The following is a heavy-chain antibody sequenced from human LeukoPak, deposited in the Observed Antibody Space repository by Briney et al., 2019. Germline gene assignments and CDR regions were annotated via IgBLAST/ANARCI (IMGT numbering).Heavy chain of an antibody. CDR3: ARIFYYYDSSGYSTTDY. D-gene: IGHD3-22*01. V-gene: IGHV3-21*01. J-gene: IGHJ4*02. CDR1: GFTFSSYS. CDR2: ISSSSSYI. Sequence: GGSLRLSCAASGFTFSSYSMNWVRQAPGKGLEWVSSISSSSSYIYYADSVKGRFTISRDNAKNSLYLQMNSLRAEDTAVYYCARIFYYYDSSGYSTTDYWGQGTLVIVSS.